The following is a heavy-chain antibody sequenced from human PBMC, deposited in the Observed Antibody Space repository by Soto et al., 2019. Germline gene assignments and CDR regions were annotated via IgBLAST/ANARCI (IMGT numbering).Heavy chain of an antibody. CDR3: ARDHYGSGSSHFDY. D-gene: IGHD3-10*01. CDR2: INAGNGNT. J-gene: IGHJ4*02. Sequence: ASVKVSCKASGYTFTIYAMHWVRQAPGQRLEWMGWINAGNGNTKYSQKFQGRVTITRDTSASTAYMELRSLRSDDTAVYYCARDHYGSGSSHFDYWGQGTLVTVSS. V-gene: IGHV1-3*01. CDR1: GYTFTIYA.